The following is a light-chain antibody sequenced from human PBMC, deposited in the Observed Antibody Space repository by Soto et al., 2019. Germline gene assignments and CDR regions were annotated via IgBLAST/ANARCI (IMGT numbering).Light chain of an antibody. J-gene: IGKJ2*01. CDR1: RDIHTW. CDR3: QQYHSVPYT. Sequence: DIQMTQSPSTLSASPGDRVMMTGRASRDIHTWLAWYQQKPGKAPELLIFEVYKLKSGVPSRFSGSESEIDFTLTINGLQPDDFATYYCQQYHSVPYTFGQGTKLEI. CDR2: EVY. V-gene: IGKV1-5*03.